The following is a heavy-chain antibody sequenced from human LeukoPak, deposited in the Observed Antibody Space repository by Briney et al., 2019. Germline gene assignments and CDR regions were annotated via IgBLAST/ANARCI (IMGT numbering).Heavy chain of an antibody. CDR2: ISGTGGST. J-gene: IGHJ4*02. D-gene: IGHD3-10*01. CDR1: GFTFSNYA. CDR3: AKQHAATGGYFDY. Sequence: GGSLRLSCAASGFTFSNYAMSWVRQAPGKGLEWVSGISGTGGSTYYTDSVKGRFTISRDNSKNTLYLQMNSLRAEDTAVYYCAKQHAATGGYFDYWGQGTLVTVSS. V-gene: IGHV3-23*01.